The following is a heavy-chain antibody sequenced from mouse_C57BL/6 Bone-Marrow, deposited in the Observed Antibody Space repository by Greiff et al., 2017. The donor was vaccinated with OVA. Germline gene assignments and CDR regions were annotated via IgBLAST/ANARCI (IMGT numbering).Heavy chain of an antibody. CDR3: ARYPVNYYGSSYYSYWYFDV. D-gene: IGHD1-1*01. CDR1: GYTFTDYY. V-gene: IGHV1-26*01. CDR2: INPNNGGT. J-gene: IGHJ1*03. Sequence: VQLKESGPELVKPGASVKISCKASGYTFTDYYMNWVKQSHGKSLEWIGDINPNNGGTSYNQKFKGKATLTVDKSSSTAYMELRSLTSEDSAVYYCARYPVNYYGSSYYSYWYFDVWGTGTTVTVSS.